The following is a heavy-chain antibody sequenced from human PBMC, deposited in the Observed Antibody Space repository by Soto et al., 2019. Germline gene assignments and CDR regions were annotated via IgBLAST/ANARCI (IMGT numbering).Heavy chain of an antibody. CDR3: ARHHVRGRTIAGAAEF. CDR2: INHSETT. V-gene: IGHV4-34*01. D-gene: IGHD1-26*01. Sequence: QVQLQQWGAGLLKPSETLSLTCAVYGKSLSGYYCSWIRQPPGKALEWIGEINHSETTNYNPSLKSRVTISVDTSNNQLFLNLSSVTAADTAMYYCARHHVRGRTIAGAAEFWGQGTLVTVSS. CDR1: GKSLSGYY. J-gene: IGHJ4*02.